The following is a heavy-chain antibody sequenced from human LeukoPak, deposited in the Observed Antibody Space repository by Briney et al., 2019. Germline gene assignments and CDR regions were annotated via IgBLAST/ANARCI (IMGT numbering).Heavy chain of an antibody. CDR1: GFTFSTYA. V-gene: IGHV3-21*01. CDR2: ISSSGSYL. CDR3: ARALLGVINPTDY. D-gene: IGHD3-3*01. Sequence: EGSLRLSCAASGFTFSTYAIHWVRQAPGKGLEWVSSISSSGSYLYYADSVKGRFTISRDNAKNSLYLQMNSLRVEDTAVYFCARALLGVINPTDYWGQGTLVTVSS. J-gene: IGHJ4*02.